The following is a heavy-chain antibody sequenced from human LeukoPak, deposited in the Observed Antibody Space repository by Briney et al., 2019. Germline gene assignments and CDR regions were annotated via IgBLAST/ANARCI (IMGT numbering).Heavy chain of an antibody. CDR1: GFTFSNYA. CDR3: ARGYYDSSGYLAGFDY. D-gene: IGHD3-22*01. CDR2: IGSSGGTT. J-gene: IGHJ4*02. V-gene: IGHV3-23*01. Sequence: GGSLRLSCAASGFTFSNYAMSWVRQAPGKGLKWVSGIGSSGGTTYYSDSVKGRFTISRDNSKNTLYLQMNSLRAEDTAVYYCARGYYDSSGYLAGFDYWGQGTLVTVSS.